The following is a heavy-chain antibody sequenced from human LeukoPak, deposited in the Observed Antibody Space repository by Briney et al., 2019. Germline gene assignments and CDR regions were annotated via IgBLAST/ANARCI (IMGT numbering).Heavy chain of an antibody. J-gene: IGHJ4*02. Sequence: GGSLRLSCAASGFTFSRYTVNWVRQAQGKGLEWVSVIYSGGSTYYADSVKGRFTISRDNSKNTLYLQMNSLRAEDTAVYYCATIDYWGQGTLVTVSS. CDR2: IYSGGST. CDR1: GFTFSRYT. CDR3: ATIDY. V-gene: IGHV3-53*01.